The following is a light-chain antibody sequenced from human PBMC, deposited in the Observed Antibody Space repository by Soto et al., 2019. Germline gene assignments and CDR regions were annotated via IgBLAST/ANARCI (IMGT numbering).Light chain of an antibody. CDR2: ETS. CDR3: QQYGSSQWT. CDR1: QSVSSSS. V-gene: IGKV3-20*01. Sequence: EIVLTQSPGTLSLSPGERATLSCRASQSVSSSSLAWYQQKRGQAPRLLIYETSSRATGIPGRFSGSGSGTDFTLTITSLEPEDFAVYYCQQYGSSQWTFGQGTKVEIK. J-gene: IGKJ1*01.